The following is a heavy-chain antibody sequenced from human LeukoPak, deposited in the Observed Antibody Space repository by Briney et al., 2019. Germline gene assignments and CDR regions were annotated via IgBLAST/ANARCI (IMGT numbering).Heavy chain of an antibody. CDR1: GYSFTYYW. CDR3: ARASGSGTFSDY. V-gene: IGHV5-51*01. CDR2: IYPGDSDP. Sequence: GESLKISCKGSGYSFTYYWIGWVRQMPGKGLEGMGNIYPGDSDPRYSPSFQGQVTISADKSVNTAYLQWSSLKASDTAIYYCARASGSGTFSDYWGQGTLVTVSS. J-gene: IGHJ4*02. D-gene: IGHD3-10*01.